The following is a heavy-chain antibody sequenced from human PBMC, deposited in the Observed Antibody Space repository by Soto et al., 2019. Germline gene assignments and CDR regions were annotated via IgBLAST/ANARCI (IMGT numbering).Heavy chain of an antibody. Sequence: QVQLVQSGAEVKKPGSSVKVSCKASGGTFSSYAISWVRQAPGQGLEWMGGIIPIFGTANYAQKFQGRVTITADESTSTAYVELSSLRSEDTAVYYCARGGDNSGYDYYTYYSQNWFDPWGQGTLVTISS. CDR3: ARGGDNSGYDYYTYYSQNWFDP. J-gene: IGHJ5*02. CDR2: IIPIFGTA. CDR1: GGTFSSYA. D-gene: IGHD5-12*01. V-gene: IGHV1-69*01.